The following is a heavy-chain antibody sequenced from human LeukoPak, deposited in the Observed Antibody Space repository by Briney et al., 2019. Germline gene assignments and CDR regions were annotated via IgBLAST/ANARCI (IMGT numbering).Heavy chain of an antibody. V-gene: IGHV4-39*01. D-gene: IGHD3-16*02. CDR1: GGSISSSSYY. CDR2: IYYSGST. CDR3: ATQGVSSRGDWFDP. Sequence: PSETLSLTCTVSGGSISSSSYYWGWIRQPPGKGLEWIGSIYYSGSTYYNPSLKSRVTISVDTSKNQFSLKLSSVTAADTAVYYCATQGVSSRGDWFDPWGQGTLVTVSS. J-gene: IGHJ5*02.